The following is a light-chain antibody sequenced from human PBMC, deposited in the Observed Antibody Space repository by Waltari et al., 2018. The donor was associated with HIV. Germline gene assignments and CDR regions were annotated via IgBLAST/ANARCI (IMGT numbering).Light chain of an antibody. CDR2: WAS. J-gene: IGKJ1*01. Sequence: DIEMTQSPDSLAVSLGERATINCKSSQSVLYSANNKNYLAWYQQKPGQPPKLLFFWASTRESVVPYRFRGTGSGTDFTLTITSLQAEDVAVYYCQQYYSSPRTFSQGTNVEVK. CDR3: QQYYSSPRT. V-gene: IGKV4-1*01. CDR1: QSVLYSANNKNY.